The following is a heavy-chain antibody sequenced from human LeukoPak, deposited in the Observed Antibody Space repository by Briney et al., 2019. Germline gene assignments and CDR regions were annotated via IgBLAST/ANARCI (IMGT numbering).Heavy chain of an antibody. CDR2: FIPIFGTA. CDR1: GYTFTSYD. V-gene: IGHV1-69*13. J-gene: IGHJ6*02. CDR3: ARGFKKELPSRMDV. Sequence: SVKVSCKASGYTFTSYDINWVRQATGQGLEWMGGFIPIFGTANYAQKFQGRVTITADESTSTAYMELSSLRSEDTAVYYCARGFKKELPSRMDVWGQGTTVTVSS. D-gene: IGHD1-26*01.